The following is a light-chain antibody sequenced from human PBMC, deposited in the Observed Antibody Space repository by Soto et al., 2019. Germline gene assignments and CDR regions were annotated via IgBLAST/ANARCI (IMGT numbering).Light chain of an antibody. J-gene: IGKJ1*01. CDR3: QQYGSSPPKS. CDR1: QSVSSSY. Sequence: EIVLTQSPGTRSLSPGERATLSCRASQSVSSSYLAWYQQKPGQAPRLLIYGASSRATGIPDRFSGSGSGTDFTLTISRLEPEDFAVYYCQQYGSSPPKSFGQGTKADIK. CDR2: GAS. V-gene: IGKV3-20*01.